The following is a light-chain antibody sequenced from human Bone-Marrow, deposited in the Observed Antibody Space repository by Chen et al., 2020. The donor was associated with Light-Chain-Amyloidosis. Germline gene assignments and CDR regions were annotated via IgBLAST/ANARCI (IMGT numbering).Light chain of an antibody. CDR3: QSADSSGTYEVI. Sequence: SCELTQPPSVPVSPGQTARITCSGDDLPTKYAYWYQQKPGQAPVLVIHRDTERPSGISERFSGSSSGTTATLTISGVQAEDEADYHCQSADSSGTYEVIFGGGTKLTVL. CDR1: DLPTKY. J-gene: IGLJ2*01. V-gene: IGLV3-25*03. CDR2: RDT.